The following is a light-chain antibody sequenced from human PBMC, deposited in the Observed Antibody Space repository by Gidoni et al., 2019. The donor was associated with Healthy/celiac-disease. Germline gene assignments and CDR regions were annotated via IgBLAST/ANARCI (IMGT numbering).Light chain of an antibody. CDR2: DAS. V-gene: IGKV3-11*01. Sequence: IVLTHSPATLSLSPGERATLSCRASQSVSSYLAWYQQNPGQAPRLLIYDASNRATGIPDRFSGSGSGTDFTLTISSLEPEDFAVYYCQQRSNWPPSTFGQGTRLEIK. CDR1: QSVSSY. J-gene: IGKJ5*01. CDR3: QQRSNWPPST.